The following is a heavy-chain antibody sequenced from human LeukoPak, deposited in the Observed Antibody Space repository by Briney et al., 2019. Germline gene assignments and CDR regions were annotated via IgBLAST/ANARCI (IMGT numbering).Heavy chain of an antibody. Sequence: PGASLRLSCAASGFTFSNYAMSWVRQAPGKGLEWVSAITGNGGNTYYADSVKGRFTTSRDNSKNTVFLQMNSLRAEDTAVYYCAKWGDYDVLTGYYDSDYWGQGTLVTVSS. CDR3: AKWGDYDVLTGYYDSDY. CDR1: GFTFSNYA. V-gene: IGHV3-23*01. J-gene: IGHJ4*02. CDR2: ITGNGGNT. D-gene: IGHD3-9*01.